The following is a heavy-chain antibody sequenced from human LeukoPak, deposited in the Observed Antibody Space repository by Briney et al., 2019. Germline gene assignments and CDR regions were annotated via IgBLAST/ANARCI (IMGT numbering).Heavy chain of an antibody. Sequence: PGGSLRLSCAASGFTFSSYGMHWVRQAPGKGLEWVAVIWYDGSNKYYADSVKGRFTISRDNSKNTLHLQMNSLRAEDTAVYYCARDSSKGNYFDYWGQGTLVTVSS. CDR1: GFTFSSYG. J-gene: IGHJ4*02. V-gene: IGHV3-33*01. CDR3: ARDSSKGNYFDY. CDR2: IWYDGSNK.